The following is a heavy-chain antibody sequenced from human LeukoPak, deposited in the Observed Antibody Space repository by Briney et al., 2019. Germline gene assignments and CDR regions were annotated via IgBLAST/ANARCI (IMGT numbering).Heavy chain of an antibody. V-gene: IGHV3-21*04. J-gene: IGHJ4*02. CDR3: AKDTIVVVVAATYGGVDY. CDR1: GFTFSSYS. Sequence: PGGSLRLSCAASGFTFSSYSMNWVRQAPGKGLEWVSSISSSGNYIYYADSVKGRFTISRDNSKNTLYLQMNSLRAEDTAVYYCAKDTIVVVVAATYGGVDYWGQGTLVTVSS. CDR2: ISSSGNYI. D-gene: IGHD2-15*01.